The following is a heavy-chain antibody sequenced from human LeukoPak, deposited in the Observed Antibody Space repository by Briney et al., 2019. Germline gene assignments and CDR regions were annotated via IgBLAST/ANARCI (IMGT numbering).Heavy chain of an antibody. CDR3: ARDQGLYYYGSGSPTDY. CDR1: GGSISSYY. D-gene: IGHD3-10*01. Sequence: PSETLSLTCAVSGGSISSYYWSWIRQPPGKGLEWIGSIYYSGSTYYDPSLKSRVTISVDTSKNQFSLKLSSVTAADTAVYYCARDQGLYYYGSGSPTDYWGQGTLVTVPS. V-gene: IGHV4-59*12. J-gene: IGHJ4*02. CDR2: IYYSGST.